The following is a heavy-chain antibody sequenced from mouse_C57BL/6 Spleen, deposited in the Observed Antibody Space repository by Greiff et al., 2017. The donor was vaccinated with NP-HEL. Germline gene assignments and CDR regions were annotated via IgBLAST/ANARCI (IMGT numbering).Heavy chain of an antibody. CDR1: GFTFSSYA. CDR3: ARDAMVKYFDV. Sequence: DVMLVESGGGLVKPGGSLKLSCAASGFTFSSYAMSWVRQTPEKRLEWVATISDGGSYTYFPDNVKGRFTISRDNAKNNLYLQMGHLKSEDTAMYYCARDAMVKYFDVWGTGTTVTVSS. D-gene: IGHD2-13*01. V-gene: IGHV5-4*03. J-gene: IGHJ1*03. CDR2: ISDGGSYT.